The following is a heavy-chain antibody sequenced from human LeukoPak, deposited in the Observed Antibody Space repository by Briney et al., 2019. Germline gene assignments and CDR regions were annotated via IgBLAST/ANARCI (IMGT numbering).Heavy chain of an antibody. CDR2: ISSDGSST. Sequence: GGSLRLSCAASGFTFSSYWMHWVRQAPGRGLVWVSRISSDGSSTIYADSVKGRFTISRDNAKNTLYLQMNSLRAEDPAVYYCARDWGGYGPTSHDYWGQGTLVTVSS. CDR3: ARDWGGYGPTSHDY. D-gene: IGHD3-16*01. V-gene: IGHV3-74*01. CDR1: GFTFSSYW. J-gene: IGHJ4*02.